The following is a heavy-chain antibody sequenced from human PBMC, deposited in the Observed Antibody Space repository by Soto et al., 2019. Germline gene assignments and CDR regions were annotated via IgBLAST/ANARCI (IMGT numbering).Heavy chain of an antibody. CDR1: GFTFSSYS. CDR2: ISSSSSYI. CDR3: AREGVVAAIFDP. Sequence: GGSLRLSCAASGFTFSSYSMNWVRQAPGKGLEWVSSISSSSSYIYYADSVKGRFTISRDNAKNSLYLQMNSLRAEDTAVYYCAREGVVAAIFDPWGQGTLVTVSS. V-gene: IGHV3-21*01. D-gene: IGHD2-15*01. J-gene: IGHJ5*02.